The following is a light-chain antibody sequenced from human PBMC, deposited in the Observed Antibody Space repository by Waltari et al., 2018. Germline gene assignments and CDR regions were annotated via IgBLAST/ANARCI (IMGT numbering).Light chain of an antibody. Sequence: DIQMTQSPSTLSASVGDRVSITCRASQSISSLLAWYQQKPGKVPKLLIYKASSLESGVPSRFSGSGSGTEFTLTISSLQPDDFATYYCQQYNSYPVTFGGGTKMEIK. V-gene: IGKV1-5*03. CDR3: QQYNSYPVT. J-gene: IGKJ4*01. CDR2: KAS. CDR1: QSISSL.